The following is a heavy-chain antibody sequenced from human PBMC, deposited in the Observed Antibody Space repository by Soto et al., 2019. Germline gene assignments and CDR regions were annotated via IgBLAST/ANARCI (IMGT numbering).Heavy chain of an antibody. V-gene: IGHV4-4*02. CDR3: ARHIAVSGTRGFDF. J-gene: IGHJ4*01. D-gene: IGHD6-19*01. CDR1: GGSISTNW. CDR2: IYHSGAT. Sequence: QVQLQESGPGLMKPSGTLSLTCAVSGGSISTNWWSWVRQHPGKGLEWIGDIYHSGATNYNPSLKNRVTMSVDKSQNHLSLNLNSVTAADTAVYYCARHIAVSGTRGFDFWGNGTLVTVYS.